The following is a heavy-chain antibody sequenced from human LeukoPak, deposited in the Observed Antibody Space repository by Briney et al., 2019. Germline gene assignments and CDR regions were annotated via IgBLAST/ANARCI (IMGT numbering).Heavy chain of an antibody. CDR1: GFTFGSYW. Sequence: GGSLRLSCAASGFTFGSYWMSWVRQAPGKGLEWVANIKQDGSEKYYVDSVKGRFTISRDNAKNSLYLQMNSLRAEDTAVYYCARRIAAAGVWFDPWGQGTLVTVSS. J-gene: IGHJ5*02. CDR2: IKQDGSEK. CDR3: ARRIAAAGVWFDP. D-gene: IGHD6-13*01. V-gene: IGHV3-7*01.